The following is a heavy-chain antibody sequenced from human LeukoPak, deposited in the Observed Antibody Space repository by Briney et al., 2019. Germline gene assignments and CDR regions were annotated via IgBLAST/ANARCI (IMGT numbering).Heavy chain of an antibody. D-gene: IGHD3-22*01. CDR3: ARGSRYYYDSGGYYPDLDY. J-gene: IGHJ4*02. V-gene: IGHV3-33*01. CDR2: ISSDGSNR. CDR1: GFTFSAYG. Sequence: GTSLRLSCAASGFTFSAYGMHWVRQAPGKGLEWVAVISSDGSNRDYGDAEKGRFTISRDNSKNTLYLEMSSLRREDTAIYYCARGSRYYYDSGGYYPDLDYWGQGTLVTVAS.